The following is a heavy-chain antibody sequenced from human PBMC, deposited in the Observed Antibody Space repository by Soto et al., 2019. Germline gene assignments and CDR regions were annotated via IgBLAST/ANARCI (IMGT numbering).Heavy chain of an antibody. CDR2: ISAYNGNT. J-gene: IGHJ6*02. CDR1: GYTFTSYG. Sequence: ASVKVSCKASGYTFTSYGISWVRQAPGQGLEWMGWISAYNGNTNYAQRLQGRVTMTTDTSTSTAYMELRSLRSDDTAVYYCARGTTKGYYYYYGMDVWGQGTTVIVSS. V-gene: IGHV1-18*04. CDR3: ARGTTKGYYYYYGMDV. D-gene: IGHD1-1*01.